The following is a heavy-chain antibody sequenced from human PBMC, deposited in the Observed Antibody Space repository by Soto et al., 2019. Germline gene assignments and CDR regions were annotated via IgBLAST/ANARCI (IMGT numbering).Heavy chain of an antibody. D-gene: IGHD4-17*01. CDR3: AKDTESSYNCLHP. V-gene: IGHV1-2*02. CDR2: INPKSGNT. CDR1: GYTFTDYY. Sequence: ASVKVSCKASGYTFTDYYIHWVRQAPGQGLEWMGWINPKSGNTKYEEKFQARVTMTRDTSISTAYMQVSGLTSDDTAVYYCAKDTESSYNCLHPSRQGPLVAISS. J-gene: IGHJ5*02.